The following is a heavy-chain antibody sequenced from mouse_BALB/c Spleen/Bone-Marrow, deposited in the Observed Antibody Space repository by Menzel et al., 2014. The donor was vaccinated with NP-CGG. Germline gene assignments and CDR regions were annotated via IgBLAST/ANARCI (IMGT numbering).Heavy chain of an antibody. J-gene: IGHJ4*01. CDR3: ASVSDYGRGYAMDY. D-gene: IGHD2-4*01. V-gene: IGHV1-80*01. CDR1: GYAFSNYG. Sequence: VQLQQSGAEVMRPGSSVNISCKASGYAFSNYGMNWVKQRPGQGLEWIGQIYPGDGDTNYNGKFKGRVTLTADKSSSTAYMQLSSLTSEDSAVYFCASVSDYGRGYAMDYWGQGTSVTVSS. CDR2: IYPGDGDT.